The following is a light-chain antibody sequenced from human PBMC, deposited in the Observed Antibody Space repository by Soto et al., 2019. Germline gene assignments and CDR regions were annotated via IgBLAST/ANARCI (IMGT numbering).Light chain of an antibody. CDR2: DAS. Sequence: EIVLTQSPGTLSPSPGDRATLSCRASQSVSIYLAWYQQKPGQATRLLSYDASNRVTGIPARFSGSGSGTDFTLTISSVEPEDFAVYYCQQRVDWLTFGGGTKLEIK. J-gene: IGKJ4*01. CDR1: QSVSIY. V-gene: IGKV3-11*01. CDR3: QQRVDWLT.